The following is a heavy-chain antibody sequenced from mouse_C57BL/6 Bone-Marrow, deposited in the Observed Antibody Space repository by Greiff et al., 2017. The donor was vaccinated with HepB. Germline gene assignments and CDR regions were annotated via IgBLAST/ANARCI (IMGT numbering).Heavy chain of an antibody. D-gene: IGHD2-3*01. Sequence: VQLQQSGPGLVQPSQSLSITCTVSGFSLTSYGVHWVRQSPGKGLEWLGVIWGGGSTNYNSALMSRLSISKDNSKSQVFLKMNSLQTDDTAMYYCAKRVYDGYPYAMDYWGQGTSVTVSS. V-gene: IGHV2-4-1*01. CDR1: GFSLTSYG. CDR3: AKRVYDGYPYAMDY. CDR2: IWGGGST. J-gene: IGHJ4*01.